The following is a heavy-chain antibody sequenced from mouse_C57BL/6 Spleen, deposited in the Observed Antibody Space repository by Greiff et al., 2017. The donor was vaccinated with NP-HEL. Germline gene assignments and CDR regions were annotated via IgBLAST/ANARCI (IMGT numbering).Heavy chain of an antibody. Sequence: VQLQQSGPGLVKPSQSLSLTCSVTGYSITSGYYWNWIRQFPGNKLEWMGYISYDGSNNYNPSLKNRISITRDTSKNQFFLKLNSVTTEDTATYYCAREDFSYYSYWGQGTTLTVSS. J-gene: IGHJ2*01. V-gene: IGHV3-6*01. CDR1: GYSITSGYY. CDR3: AREDFSYYSY. D-gene: IGHD1-1*01. CDR2: ISYDGSN.